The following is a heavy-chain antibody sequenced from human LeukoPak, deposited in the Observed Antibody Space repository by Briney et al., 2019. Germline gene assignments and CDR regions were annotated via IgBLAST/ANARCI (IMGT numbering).Heavy chain of an antibody. J-gene: IGHJ4*02. CDR1: GFTFSNYW. V-gene: IGHV3-7*01. CDR3: ARFYGDDSPGYFDY. Sequence: PGGSLRLSCEGSGFTFSNYWMGWVRQAPGKGLQWVANIKTDGSEKYYVDSVKGRFTISRDNAKNSLYLQMNSLRAEDTAVYYCARFYGDDSPGYFDYWGQGTLVSVSS. D-gene: IGHD4-23*01. CDR2: IKTDGSEK.